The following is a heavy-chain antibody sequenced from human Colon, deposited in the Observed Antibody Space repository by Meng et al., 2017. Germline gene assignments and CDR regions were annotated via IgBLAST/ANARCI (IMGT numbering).Heavy chain of an antibody. V-gene: IGHV4-61*01. D-gene: IGHD5-12*01. Sequence: GPRLLRPSETLSLTCTVSGGSVISKSYYWSWIRQPPGKGLEWIGFIYYSGSTNYNPSLKSRVTISVDTSKNQFSLKVSSVTAADTAVYYCARDSGYDKNWFDPWGQGTLVTVSS. CDR2: IYYSGST. CDR3: ARDSGYDKNWFDP. CDR1: GGSVISKSYY. J-gene: IGHJ5*02.